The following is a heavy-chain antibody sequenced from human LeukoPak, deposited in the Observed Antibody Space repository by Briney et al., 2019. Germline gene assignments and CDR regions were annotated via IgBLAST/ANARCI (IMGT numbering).Heavy chain of an antibody. D-gene: IGHD3-3*01. CDR1: RFTFNSYA. CDR3: ARGPMSIDDFWSGYPDY. J-gene: IGHJ4*02. Sequence: GGSLRLSCAASRFTFNSYAMSWVRQAPGKGLEWVAVISYDGSNKYYADSVKGRFTISRDNSKNTLYLQMNSLRAEDTAVYYCARGPMSIDDFWSGYPDYWGQGTLVTVSS. CDR2: ISYDGSNK. V-gene: IGHV3-30-3*01.